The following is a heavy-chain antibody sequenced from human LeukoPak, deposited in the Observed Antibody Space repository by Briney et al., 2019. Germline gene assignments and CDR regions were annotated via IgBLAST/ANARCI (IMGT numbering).Heavy chain of an antibody. J-gene: IGHJ4*02. V-gene: IGHV4-39*07. CDR1: GGSISSSSYY. Sequence: SETLSLTCTVSGGSISSSSYYWGWIRQPPGKGLEWIVSIYYSGSTYYNPSLKSRVTISVDTSTNQFSLKLSSVTAADTAVYYCARDDNYDSIDYWGQGTLVTVSS. D-gene: IGHD3-10*01. CDR3: ARDDNYDSIDY. CDR2: IYYSGST.